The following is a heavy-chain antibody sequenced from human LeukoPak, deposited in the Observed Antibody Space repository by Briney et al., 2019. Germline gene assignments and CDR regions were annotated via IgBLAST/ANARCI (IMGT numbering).Heavy chain of an antibody. CDR3: AKDGAWLRFDD. Sequence: GGSLRLSCAGSGFPFSSHGMNWVHQAPGKGLEWVSGISPGGGPTYYADSVRGRFTISRDDSKNTLYLQMKNLRAEDTAVYYCAKDGAWLRFDDWGQGILVTVSS. CDR1: GFPFSSHG. V-gene: IGHV3-23*01. D-gene: IGHD5-12*01. J-gene: IGHJ4*02. CDR2: ISPGGGPT.